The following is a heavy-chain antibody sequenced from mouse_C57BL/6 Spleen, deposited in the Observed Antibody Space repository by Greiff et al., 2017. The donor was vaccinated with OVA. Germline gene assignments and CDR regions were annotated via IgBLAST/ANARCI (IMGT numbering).Heavy chain of an antibody. CDR2: IDPSDSET. V-gene: IGHV1-52*01. CDR3: ARVGRGNWYFDV. CDR1: GYTFTSYW. Sequence: QVQLQQPGAELVRPGSSVKLSCKASGYTFTSYWMHWVKQRPIQGLEWIGNIDPSDSETHYNQKFKDKATLTVDKSSSTAYMQLSSLTSEDSAVYYCARVGRGNWYFDVWGTGTTVTVSS. J-gene: IGHJ1*03.